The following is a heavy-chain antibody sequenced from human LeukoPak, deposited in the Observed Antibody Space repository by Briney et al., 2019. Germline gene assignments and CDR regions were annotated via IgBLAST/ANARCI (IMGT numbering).Heavy chain of an antibody. J-gene: IGHJ5*02. CDR1: GFAFNTYA. Sequence: GRSLRLSCAASGFAFNTYAMHWVRQAPGQGLAWVALIWHDGSHKFYSNSVRGQFTISRDNSKNTVSLQMNNLSPEDTAVYYCAREIFGSGSDPHLWRQGPLVTVSS. CDR2: IWHDGSHK. V-gene: IGHV3-33*01. CDR3: AREIFGSGSDPHL. D-gene: IGHD3-10*01.